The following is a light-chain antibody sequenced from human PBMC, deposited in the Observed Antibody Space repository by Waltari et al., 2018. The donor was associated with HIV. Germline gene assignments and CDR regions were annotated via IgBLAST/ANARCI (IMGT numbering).Light chain of an antibody. V-gene: IGKV3-15*01. CDR1: QSVRDK. Sequence: EIVMTQSPATLSVSPGARATLYCRASQSVRDKLAWYQKKPGQAPRLFIYGASTRAIGIPVRFSGSGSGTEFTLTISSLQSEDFAVYYCQQYNKWPTVTFGGGTKVEIK. CDR3: QQYNKWPTVT. J-gene: IGKJ4*01. CDR2: GAS.